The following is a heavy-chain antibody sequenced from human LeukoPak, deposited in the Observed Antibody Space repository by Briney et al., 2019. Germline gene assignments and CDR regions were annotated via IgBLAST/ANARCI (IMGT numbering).Heavy chain of an antibody. CDR2: IYSGGGT. Sequence: GGSLRLSCAASGFTVSNTYMSWVRQAPGKGLEWVSLIYSGGGTYSADSVKGRFTISRDISKNTLYLQMNSLRAEDTAVYYCAKGTRTGQTERDGWSPHYYYYGMDVWGQGTTVTVSS. D-gene: IGHD6-19*01. CDR3: AKGTRTGQTERDGWSPHYYYYGMDV. CDR1: GFTVSNTY. J-gene: IGHJ6*02. V-gene: IGHV3-53*01.